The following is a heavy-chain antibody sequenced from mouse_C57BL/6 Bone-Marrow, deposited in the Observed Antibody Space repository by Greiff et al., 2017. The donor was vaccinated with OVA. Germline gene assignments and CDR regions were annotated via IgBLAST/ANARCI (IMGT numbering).Heavy chain of an antibody. Sequence: VQLQQSGPELVKPGASVKISCKASGYTFTDYYINWVKQRPGQGLEWIGWIFPGSGSTYSNEKFKGKATLTVDKSSSTAYMLRSSLTSEDSAVYVCASLHLYYARDYWGQGTSVTVSS. CDR3: ASLHLYYARDY. CDR2: IFPGSGST. J-gene: IGHJ4*01. V-gene: IGHV1-75*01. CDR1: GYTFTDYY. D-gene: IGHD2-1*01.